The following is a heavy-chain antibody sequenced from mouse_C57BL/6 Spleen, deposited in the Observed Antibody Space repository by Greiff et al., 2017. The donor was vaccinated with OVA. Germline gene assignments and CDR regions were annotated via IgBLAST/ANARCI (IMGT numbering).Heavy chain of an antibody. CDR3: ARDYRDYFDG. J-gene: IGHJ2*01. CDR1: GYAFTNYS. Sequence: VQLQQSGAELVRPGTSVKVSCKASGYAFTNYSIEWVKQRPGQGLEWIGVINPGSGGTNYNEKFKGKATLTADKTSSTAYMQLSSLTSEDATVYFCARDYRDYFDGWGTGTTLTVSS. D-gene: IGHD2-13*01. V-gene: IGHV1-54*01. CDR2: INPGSGGT.